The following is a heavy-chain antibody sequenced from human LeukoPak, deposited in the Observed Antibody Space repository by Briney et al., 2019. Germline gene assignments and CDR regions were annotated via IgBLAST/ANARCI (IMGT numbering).Heavy chain of an antibody. J-gene: IGHJ4*02. D-gene: IGHD3-3*01. CDR3: ARRGPFWSGKPQFDY. CDR2: INHSGST. V-gene: IGHV4-34*01. CDR1: GGSFSGYY. Sequence: PSETLSLTCAVYGGSFSGYYWSWIRQPPGKGLEWIGEINHSGSTNYNPSLKSRVTISVDTSKNQFSLKLSSVTAADTAVYYCARRGPFWSGKPQFDYWGQGTLVTDSS.